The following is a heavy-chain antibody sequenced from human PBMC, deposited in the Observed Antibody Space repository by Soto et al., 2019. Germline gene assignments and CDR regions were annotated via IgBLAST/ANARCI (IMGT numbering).Heavy chain of an antibody. CDR2: ISGSGGST. CDR1: GFTFSSYA. J-gene: IGHJ4*02. V-gene: IGHV3-23*01. Sequence: PGGSLRLSCAASGFTFSSYAMSWVRQAPGKGLEWVSAISGSGGSTYYADSVRGRFTISRDNSKNTLYLQMNSLRAEDTAVYYCAKTSLYYGSGTPQYYFDYWGQGTLVTVSS. CDR3: AKTSLYYGSGTPQYYFDY. D-gene: IGHD3-10*01.